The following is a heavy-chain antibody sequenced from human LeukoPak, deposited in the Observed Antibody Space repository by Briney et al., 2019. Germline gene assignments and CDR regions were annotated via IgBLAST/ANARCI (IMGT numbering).Heavy chain of an antibody. CDR1: GYTFTVYF. V-gene: IGHV1-2*02. D-gene: IGHD6-13*01. J-gene: IGHJ4*02. CDR3: ARDLDGSSGCDY. CDR2: INPNSGGT. Sequence: ASVTVSCTASGYTFTVYFMHWVRQAPGQGLEWMGWINPNSGGTNYAQKFQGRGIMTRDTSISTAYIELSRLRSDDTAVYYCARDLDGSSGCDYWGQGTLVTVSS.